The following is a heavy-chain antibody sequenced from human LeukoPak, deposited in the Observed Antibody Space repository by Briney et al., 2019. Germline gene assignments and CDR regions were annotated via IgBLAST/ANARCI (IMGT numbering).Heavy chain of an antibody. CDR3: ATTAIAAAASGAFDI. J-gene: IGHJ3*02. Sequence: EASVKVSCKASGGTFSSYAISWVRQAPGQGLEWMGRIIPILGIANYAQKFQGRVTITADKSTSTAYMELSSLRSEDTAVYYCATTAIAAAASGAFDIWGQGTMVTVSS. D-gene: IGHD6-13*01. CDR1: GGTFSSYA. CDR2: IIPILGIA. V-gene: IGHV1-69*04.